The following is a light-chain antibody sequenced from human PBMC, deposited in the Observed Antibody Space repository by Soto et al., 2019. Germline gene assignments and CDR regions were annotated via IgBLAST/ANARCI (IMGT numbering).Light chain of an antibody. Sequence: EIVLTQSPATLSLSPGERATLSCRASQSVSSYLAWYQQKPGQAPRLLIYDASNRATGIPARFSGSGSGTDFTLTISSLETEDFAVYYCQQRSNWPSFGPGTKVEIK. V-gene: IGKV3-11*01. CDR2: DAS. CDR1: QSVSSY. CDR3: QQRSNWPS. J-gene: IGKJ3*01.